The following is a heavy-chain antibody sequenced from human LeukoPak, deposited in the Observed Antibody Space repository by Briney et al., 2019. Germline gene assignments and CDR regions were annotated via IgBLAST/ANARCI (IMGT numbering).Heavy chain of an antibody. D-gene: IGHD2-15*01. CDR3: ATDELPHSAEYFQH. J-gene: IGHJ1*01. CDR1: GYTFTSYG. CDR2: ISADNGNT. Sequence: ASVKVSCKASGYTFTSYGISWVRQAPEQGLEWMGWISADNGNTNYAQKFQGRVTMTEDTSTDTAYMELSSLRSEDTAVYYCATDELPHSAEYFQHWGQGTLVTVPS. V-gene: IGHV1-18*01.